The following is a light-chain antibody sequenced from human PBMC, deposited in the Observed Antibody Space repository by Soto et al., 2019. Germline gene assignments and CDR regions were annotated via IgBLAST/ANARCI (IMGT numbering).Light chain of an antibody. Sequence: DIQLTKSPSFLSESVGDRVTITCRASQAFSSSLAWYQQKPGRAPKLLISAASTLQSGVPSRFSGSGSGTEFTLTITSLQPEDFATYYCQQLNGYPLFTFGPGTKVDIK. CDR3: QQLNGYPLFT. CDR1: QAFSSS. CDR2: AAS. J-gene: IGKJ3*01. V-gene: IGKV1-9*01.